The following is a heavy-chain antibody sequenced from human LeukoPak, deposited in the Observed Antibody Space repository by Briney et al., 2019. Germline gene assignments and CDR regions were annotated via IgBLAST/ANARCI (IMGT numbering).Heavy chain of an antibody. CDR2: INPSGGST. J-gene: IGHJ4*02. Sequence: ASVKVSRKASGYTFTSYYMHWVRQTPGQWLEWMGIINPSGGSTSYEQKFKGRVSMTRDMSTSTVYMELISLRSEDTAVYYCARVHGPYYDFWSGYSNYFDYWGQGTLVTVSS. CDR1: GYTFTSYY. D-gene: IGHD3-3*01. V-gene: IGHV1-46*01. CDR3: ARVHGPYYDFWSGYSNYFDY.